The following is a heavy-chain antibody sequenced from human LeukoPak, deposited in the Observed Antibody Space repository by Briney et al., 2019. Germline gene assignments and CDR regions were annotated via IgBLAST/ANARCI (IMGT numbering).Heavy chain of an antibody. CDR3: ARRGTDYGDYLDH. V-gene: IGHV3-21*01. Sequence: GGSLRLSCAASGFTFSSYSMNWVRQAPGKGLEWVSSISSSSSYIYYADSVKGRFTISRDNAKNSLYLQMNSLRAEDTAVYYCARRGTDYGDYLDHWGQGTLVTVSS. CDR1: GFTFSSYS. D-gene: IGHD4-17*01. J-gene: IGHJ4*02. CDR2: ISSSSSYI.